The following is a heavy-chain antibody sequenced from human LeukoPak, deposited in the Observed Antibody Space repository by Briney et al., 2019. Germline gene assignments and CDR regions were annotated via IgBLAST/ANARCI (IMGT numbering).Heavy chain of an antibody. CDR1: GFTFSGYY. Sequence: GGSLRLSCAASGFTFSGYYMSWIRQAPGKGLEWVSYISSSSSYTNYADSVKGRFTISRDNAKNSLYLQMNSLRAEDTAVYYCARSIKVNCFDPWGQGTLVTVSS. D-gene: IGHD2-21*01. CDR2: ISSSSSYT. CDR3: ARSIKVNCFDP. V-gene: IGHV3-11*03. J-gene: IGHJ5*02.